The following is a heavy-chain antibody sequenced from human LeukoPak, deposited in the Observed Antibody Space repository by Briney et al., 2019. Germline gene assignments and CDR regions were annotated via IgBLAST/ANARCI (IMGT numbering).Heavy chain of an antibody. CDR2: IKHKADGGTT. V-gene: IGHV3-15*01. CDR3: TTFSYDFWSGSEGGYFDH. CDR1: GLTFNNAW. J-gene: IGHJ4*02. D-gene: IGHD3-3*01. Sequence: GGSLRLSCVASGLTFNNAWMSWVRQAPGKGLEWVGRIKHKADGGTTDYGAPVKGRFTISRDDSKNTLYLQMNNLKNEDTAVYYCTTFSYDFWSGSEGGYFDHWGQGTLVAVSS.